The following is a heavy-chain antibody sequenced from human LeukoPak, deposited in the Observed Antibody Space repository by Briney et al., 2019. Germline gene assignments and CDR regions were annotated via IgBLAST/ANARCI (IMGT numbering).Heavy chain of an antibody. Sequence: PGGSLRLSCTASGFTVSTNYMSWVRQAPGKGLEWVSVLYSGGSTYYADSVKGRFTISRDNSKNTLYLQMNSLRAEDTAVYYCARAPSGRADNALDVWGQGAEVAVSS. CDR1: GFTVSTNY. D-gene: IGHD2-15*01. J-gene: IGHJ3*01. CDR2: LYSGGST. CDR3: ARAPSGRADNALDV. V-gene: IGHV3-66*01.